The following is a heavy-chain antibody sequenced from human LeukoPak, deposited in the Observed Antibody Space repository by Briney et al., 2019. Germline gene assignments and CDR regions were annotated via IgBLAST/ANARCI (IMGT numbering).Heavy chain of an antibody. CDR3: ARDPRDYGSGSYAKNYYYYYYMDV. CDR2: ITPNSGGT. J-gene: IGHJ6*03. Sequence: ASVKVSCKASGYTFTGYYLHWVRQAPGQGLEWMGWITPNSGGTNYAQRFQGRVTMTRDTSISTAYMELSRLRSDDTAVYYCARDPRDYGSGSYAKNYYYYYYMDVWGKGTTVTISS. D-gene: IGHD3-10*01. CDR1: GYTFTGYY. V-gene: IGHV1-2*02.